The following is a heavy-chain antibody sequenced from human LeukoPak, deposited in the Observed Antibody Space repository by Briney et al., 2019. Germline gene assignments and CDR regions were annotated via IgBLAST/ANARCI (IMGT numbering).Heavy chain of an antibody. D-gene: IGHD2-15*01. CDR3: AKIDIVVVVAATPGDY. V-gene: IGHV3-9*01. CDR2: ISWNSDNI. CDR1: GFSFDDYA. J-gene: IGHJ4*02. Sequence: PGGSLRLSCAVSGFSFDDYAMHWIRQVPGKGLEWVSGISWNSDNIGYADSVKGRFTTSRDNAKNTLYLQMNSLRAEDTAVYYCAKIDIVVVVAATPGDYWGQGTLVTVSS.